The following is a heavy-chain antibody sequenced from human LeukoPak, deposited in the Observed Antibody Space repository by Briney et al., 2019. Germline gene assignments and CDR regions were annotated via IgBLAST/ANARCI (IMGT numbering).Heavy chain of an antibody. CDR2: ISAYNGNT. D-gene: IGHD3-22*01. CDR3: VRGATYYYDSSGYYFAY. CDR1: GYTFTSYG. Sequence: ASVKVSCKASGYTFTSYGISWVRQAPGQGLEWMGWISAYNGNTNYAQKLQGRVTMTTDTSTSTAYMELRSLRSDDTAVYYCVRGATYYYDSSGYYFAYWGQGTLVTV. J-gene: IGHJ4*02. V-gene: IGHV1-18*01.